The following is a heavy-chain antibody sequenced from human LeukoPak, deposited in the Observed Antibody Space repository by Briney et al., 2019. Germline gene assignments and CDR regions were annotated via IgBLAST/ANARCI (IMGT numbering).Heavy chain of an antibody. D-gene: IGHD3-10*01. CDR3: ARDRGYYGSGSYDY. V-gene: IGHV1-18*01. J-gene: IGHJ4*02. CDR2: ISAYNGNT. Sequence: ASVKVSCKASGYAFTSYGISWVRQAPGQGLEWMGWISAYNGNTNYAQKLQGRVTMTTDTSTSTAYMELRSLRSDDTAVYYCARDRGYYGSGSYDYWGQGTLVTVSS. CDR1: GYAFTSYG.